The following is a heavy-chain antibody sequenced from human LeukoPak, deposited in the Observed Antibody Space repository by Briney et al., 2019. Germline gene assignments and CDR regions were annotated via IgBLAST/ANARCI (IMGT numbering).Heavy chain of an antibody. D-gene: IGHD3-22*01. J-gene: IGHJ4*02. CDR1: GITLSNYG. CDR2: ISGSGGST. V-gene: IGHV3-23*01. Sequence: PGGSLTLSCAVSGITLSNYGMSWVRQAPGKGLEWVAGISGSGGSTNYADSVEGRFTISRDNPKNTLFLQMKSLRAEDTAVYFCAKRGVVIRVILVGFHKEAYYFDSWGQGALVTVSS. CDR3: AKRGVVIRVILVGFHKEAYYFDS.